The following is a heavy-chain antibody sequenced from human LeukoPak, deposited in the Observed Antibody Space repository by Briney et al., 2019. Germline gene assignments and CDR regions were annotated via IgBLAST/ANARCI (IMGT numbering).Heavy chain of an antibody. Sequence: PSETLSLTCTVSAGSVTNGDYYWSWLRQPPGKALEWIGFVYYTGSTYYTPSLEGRATISVDTSKNQFSVKLSSVTAADTAVYYCARNNIVDGAFDIWGQGTMVTVSS. J-gene: IGHJ3*02. CDR2: VYYTGST. D-gene: IGHD2/OR15-2a*01. CDR1: AGSVTNGDYY. V-gene: IGHV4-61*08. CDR3: ARNNIVDGAFDI.